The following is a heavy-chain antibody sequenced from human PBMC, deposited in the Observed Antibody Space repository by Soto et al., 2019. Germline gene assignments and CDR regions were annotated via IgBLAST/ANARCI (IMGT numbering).Heavy chain of an antibody. J-gene: IGHJ1*01. CDR2: IDYSGTT. CDR1: GGSISSSTYF. CDR3: TRHGANSGSYSEYFQH. Sequence: QLQLQESGPGLVKASETLSLTCTVSGGSISSSTYFWGWIRQPPGKGLEWIGSIDYSGTTYYNTSAGRRATMSVDTSKNQFSLMLTSGTAADTAVYYCTRHGANSGSYSEYFQHWGQGTLVTVSS. V-gene: IGHV4-39*01. D-gene: IGHD1-26*01.